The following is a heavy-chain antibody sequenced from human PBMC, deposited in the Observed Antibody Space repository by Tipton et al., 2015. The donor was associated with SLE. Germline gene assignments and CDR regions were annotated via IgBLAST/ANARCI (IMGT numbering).Heavy chain of an antibody. V-gene: IGHV1-18*04. CDR1: GYTFTTYG. J-gene: IGHJ6*03. Sequence: QLVQSGPEVKKPGASVKVSCKASGYTFTTYGITWVRQAPGQGLEWMGWISAYNGNTNYAQKFQGRVTMTTDTSTSTAYMELRSLRSDDTAVYYCARDMGQWELRYYYYYYYMDVWGKGTTVTVSS. CDR2: ISAYNGNT. CDR3: ARDMGQWELRYYYYYYYMDV. D-gene: IGHD1-26*01.